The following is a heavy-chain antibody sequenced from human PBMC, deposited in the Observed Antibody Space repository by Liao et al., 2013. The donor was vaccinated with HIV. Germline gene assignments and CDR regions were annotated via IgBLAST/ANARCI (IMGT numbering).Heavy chain of an antibody. CDR1: GGSISSGSYY. CDR2: IYTSGRT. CDR3: AMSTPFYYMDV. V-gene: IGHV4-61*02. J-gene: IGHJ6*03. Sequence: QVQLQESGPGLVKPSQTLSLTCTVSGGSISSGSYYWNWIRQPAGKGLEWIGRIYTSGRTYYSPSLKSRVTISVDTSKNQFSLKLRSVTAADTAVYYCAMSTPFYYMDVWAKGTTVTVSS.